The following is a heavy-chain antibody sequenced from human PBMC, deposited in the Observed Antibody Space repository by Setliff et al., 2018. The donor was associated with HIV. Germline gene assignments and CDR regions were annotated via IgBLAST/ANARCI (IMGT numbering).Heavy chain of an antibody. Sequence: ASETLSLTCDVSGGSISSGGYYWSWIRQPPGKGLEWIGNIYHNGSTYCNPSLKSRVTISVDTSKNQFSLKLSSVTAADTAVYYCARDRGGGYNNLDYWGQGTLVTVSS. D-gene: IGHD5-12*01. CDR2: IYHNGST. V-gene: IGHV4-39*07. J-gene: IGHJ4*02. CDR3: ARDRGGGYNNLDY. CDR1: GGSISSGGYY.